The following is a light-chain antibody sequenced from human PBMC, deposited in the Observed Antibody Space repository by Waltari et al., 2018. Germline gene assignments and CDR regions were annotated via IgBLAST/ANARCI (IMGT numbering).Light chain of an antibody. CDR3: QVWDSSSDHHV. J-gene: IGLJ1*01. CDR2: DDS. V-gene: IGLV3-21*02. CDR1: HNGRKS. Sequence: SYVLTQPPSVSVAPGQPDRITCGGDHNGRKSMHWYQQKPGQAPVQVVYDDSDRPSGIPERFSGSNSGNTATLTISRVEAGDEADYYCQVWDSSSDHHVFGTGTKVTVL.